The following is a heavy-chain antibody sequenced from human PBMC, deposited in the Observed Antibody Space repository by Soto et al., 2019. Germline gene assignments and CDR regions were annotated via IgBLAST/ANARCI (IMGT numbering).Heavy chain of an antibody. J-gene: IGHJ4*02. CDR1: GFTFSDYY. CDR3: ASGLRFLEWLSY. CDR2: ISSSGSTI. Sequence: GESLKISCAASGFTFSDYYMSWIRQAPGKGLEWVSYISSSGSTIYYADSVKGRFTISRDNAKNSLYLQMNSLRAEDTAVYYCASGLRFLEWLSYWGQGTLVTVSS. D-gene: IGHD3-3*01. V-gene: IGHV3-11*01.